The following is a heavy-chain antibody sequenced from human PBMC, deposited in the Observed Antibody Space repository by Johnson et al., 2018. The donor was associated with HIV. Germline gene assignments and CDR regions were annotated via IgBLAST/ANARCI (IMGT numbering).Heavy chain of an antibody. J-gene: IGHJ3*02. V-gene: IGHV3-13*01. CDR2: IGTAGDT. D-gene: IGHD1-26*01. CDR3: ARSHKLDSGAFDI. CDR1: GFTVSSNY. Sequence: VQQVESGGGLIQPGGSLRPSCAASGFTVSSNYMSWVRQAPGKGLEWVSAIGTAGDTYYPGAVKGRFTISRENAKNSLYLQMNSLRAGDTAVYYCARSHKLDSGAFDIWGQGTMVIVSS.